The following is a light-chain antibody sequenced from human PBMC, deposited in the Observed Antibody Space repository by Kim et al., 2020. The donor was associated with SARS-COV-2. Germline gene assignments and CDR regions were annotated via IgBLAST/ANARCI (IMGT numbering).Light chain of an antibody. V-gene: IGLV1-47*01. CDR1: SSNRGRNY. Sequence: GHRVTISCSGGSSNRGRNYVYWYQHVPGAAPKLLIYRGSNRPSGVPDRFAGSKSDNSASLVISGLRSEDEADYYCAAWDDSLSAYVFGTGTKVTVL. J-gene: IGLJ1*01. CDR2: RGS. CDR3: AAWDDSLSAYV.